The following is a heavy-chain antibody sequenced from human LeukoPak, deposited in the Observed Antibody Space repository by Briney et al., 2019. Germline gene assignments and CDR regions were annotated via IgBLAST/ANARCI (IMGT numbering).Heavy chain of an antibody. V-gene: IGHV4-59*01. Sequence: PSETLSLTCNVSGASISDYYWSWIRQPPGKGLEWIGYTYYSGSTNYNPSLKSRVTISIDTSKHQFSLKLSSVTAADTAIYYCASDERSRWYEYWGQGTRVTVAS. CDR3: ASDERSRWYEY. J-gene: IGHJ4*02. D-gene: IGHD6-13*01. CDR2: TYYSGST. CDR1: GASISDYY.